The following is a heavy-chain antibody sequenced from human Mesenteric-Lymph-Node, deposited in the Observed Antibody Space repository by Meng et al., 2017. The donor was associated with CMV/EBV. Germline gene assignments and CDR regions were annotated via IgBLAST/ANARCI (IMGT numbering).Heavy chain of an antibody. CDR3: AKLYDSSGGWFDP. J-gene: IGHJ5*02. CDR1: GFTVSTNY. D-gene: IGHD3-22*01. Sequence: GESLKISCAASGFTVSTNYMSWVRQAPGKGLEWVSYISGSGSSTYYADSVKGRFTISRDNSKNTLYLQMNSLRAEDTAVYYCAKLYDSSGGWFDPWGQGTLVTVSS. V-gene: IGHV3-23*01. CDR2: ISGSGSST.